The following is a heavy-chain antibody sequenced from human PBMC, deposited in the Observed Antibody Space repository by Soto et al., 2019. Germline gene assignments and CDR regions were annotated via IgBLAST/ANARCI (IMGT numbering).Heavy chain of an antibody. CDR2: ISGSGGST. CDR3: AKDLRGYGSGSYSRSHPDY. Sequence: EVQLLESGGGLVQPGGSLRLSCAASGFTFSSYAMSWVRQAPGKGLEWVSAISGSGGSTYYADSVQGRFTISRDNSKNTLYLQMNSLRAEDTAVYYCAKDLRGYGSGSYSRSHPDYWGQGTLVTVSS. D-gene: IGHD3-10*01. V-gene: IGHV3-23*01. CDR1: GFTFSSYA. J-gene: IGHJ4*02.